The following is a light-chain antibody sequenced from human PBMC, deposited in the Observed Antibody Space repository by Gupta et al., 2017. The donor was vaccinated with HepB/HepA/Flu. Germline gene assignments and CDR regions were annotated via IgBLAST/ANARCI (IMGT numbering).Light chain of an antibody. V-gene: IGLV2-14*01. Sequence: QSALTQPASVSGSPGQSLTVSCTGSGGDVGGYDSVSWYRQHPGKAPQLLIYDVSNRPSGIANRFSGSKSGNTASLTISGLQAEDEADYYCSSFTSTGILVVFGGGTKLTVL. J-gene: IGLJ2*01. CDR1: GGDVGGYDS. CDR2: DVS. CDR3: SSFTSTGILVV.